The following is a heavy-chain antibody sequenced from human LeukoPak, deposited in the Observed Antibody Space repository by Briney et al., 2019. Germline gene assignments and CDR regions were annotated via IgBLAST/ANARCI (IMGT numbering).Heavy chain of an antibody. V-gene: IGHV3-23*01. Sequence: PGGSLRLSRAASGFTFSSYAMSWVRQAPGKGLEWVSAISGSGGSTYYADSVKGRFTISRDNSKNTLYLQMNSLRAEDTAVYYCARDNQPGSSWSLDYWGQGTLVTVSS. J-gene: IGHJ4*02. D-gene: IGHD6-13*01. CDR3: ARDNQPGSSWSLDY. CDR1: GFTFSSYA. CDR2: ISGSGGST.